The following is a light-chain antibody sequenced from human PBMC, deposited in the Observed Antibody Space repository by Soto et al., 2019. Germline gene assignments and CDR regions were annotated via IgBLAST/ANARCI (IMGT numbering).Light chain of an antibody. V-gene: IGLV2-23*01. CDR3: RSYAGSSTVV. CDR1: SSDVGSYNL. CDR2: EGS. Sequence: QSALTQPASVSGSPGQSITISCTGTSSDVGSYNLVSWYQQHPGKAPKLMIYEGSKRPSGVSNRFSGSKSGNTASLTISGIQAEDEADYYCRSYAGSSTVVFGGGTKLTVL. J-gene: IGLJ2*01.